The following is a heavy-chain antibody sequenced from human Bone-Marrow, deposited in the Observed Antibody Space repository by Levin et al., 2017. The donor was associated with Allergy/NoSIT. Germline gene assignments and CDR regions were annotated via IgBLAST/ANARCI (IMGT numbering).Heavy chain of an antibody. V-gene: IGHV3-7*01. J-gene: IGHJ4*02. CDR1: GFTFSSYW. CDR2: IKQDGSEK. Sequence: AASVKVSCAASGFTFSSYWMSWVRQAPGKGLEWVANIKQDGSEKYYVDSVKGRFTISRDNAKNSLYLQMNSLRAEDTAVYYCARGFTTYCSGGSCYSGLVDYWGQGTLVTVSS. D-gene: IGHD2-15*01. CDR3: ARGFTTYCSGGSCYSGLVDY.